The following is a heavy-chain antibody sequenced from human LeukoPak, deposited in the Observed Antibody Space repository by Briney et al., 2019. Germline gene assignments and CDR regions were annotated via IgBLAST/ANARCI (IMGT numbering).Heavy chain of an antibody. CDR2: LRYDGSDK. CDR1: AFSFSSYG. D-gene: IGHD2/OR15-2a*01. J-gene: IGHJ2*01. V-gene: IGHV3-30*02. CDR3: AKDSRNIDWYFDL. Sequence: GGSLRLSCAASAFSFSSYGMHWVRQAPGKGLEWVAFLRYDGSDKYYADSVKGRFTISRDNFKNTLYLQMNSLRGEDTAVYYCAKDSRNIDWYFDLWGRGTLVTVSS.